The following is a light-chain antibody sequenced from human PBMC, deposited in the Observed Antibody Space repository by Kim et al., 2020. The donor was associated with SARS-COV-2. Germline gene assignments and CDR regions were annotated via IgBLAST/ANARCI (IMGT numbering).Light chain of an antibody. V-gene: IGKV1-27*01. Sequence: AIVGDRVTITCRSSQGISNFLAWYQHKPGTVPKLLIYDASVLQSGVPSRFSGSGSGTDFTLNISSLQPEDVATYYCQRCNSAPWTFGQGTKVDIK. J-gene: IGKJ1*01. CDR3: QRCNSAPWT. CDR2: DAS. CDR1: QGISNF.